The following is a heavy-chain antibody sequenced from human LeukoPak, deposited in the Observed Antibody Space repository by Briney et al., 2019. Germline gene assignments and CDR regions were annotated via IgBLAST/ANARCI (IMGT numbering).Heavy chain of an antibody. CDR1: GFTFSSYA. CDR2: ISGSGGST. D-gene: IGHD2-21*01. CDR3: AKDLPCSSTSCHYCGGDCYYAEYFQH. V-gene: IGHV3-23*01. Sequence: PGGSLRLSCAASGFTFSSYAMSWVRQAPGKGLEWVSAISGSGGSTYYADSVKGRFTISRDNSKNTLYLQMNSLRAEDTAVYYCAKDLPCSSTSCHYCGGDCYYAEYFQHWGQGTLVTVSS. J-gene: IGHJ1*01.